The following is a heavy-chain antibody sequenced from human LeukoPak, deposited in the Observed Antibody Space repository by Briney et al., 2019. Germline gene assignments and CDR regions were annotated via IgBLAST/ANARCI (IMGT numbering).Heavy chain of an antibody. CDR1: GGSFSGYY. J-gene: IGHJ4*02. CDR3: ARIVPGGRYYYDSSGYIDY. V-gene: IGHV4-34*01. CDR2: INHSGST. Sequence: SETLSLTCAVYGGSFSGYYWSWIRQPPGKGLEWIGEINHSGSTDYNPSLKSRVTISVDTSKNQFSLKLSSVTAADTAVYYCARIVPGGRYYYDSSGYIDYWGQGTLVTVSS. D-gene: IGHD3-22*01.